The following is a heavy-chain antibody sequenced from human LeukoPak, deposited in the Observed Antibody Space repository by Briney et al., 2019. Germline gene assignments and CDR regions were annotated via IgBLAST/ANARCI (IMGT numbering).Heavy chain of an antibody. V-gene: IGHV3-48*01. D-gene: IGHD6-13*01. CDR2: ISSSSSTI. J-gene: IGHJ4*02. CDR1: GFTFSSYS. Sequence: PGGSLRLSCAASGFTFSSYSMNWVRQAPGKGLEWVSYISSSSSTIYYADSVKGRFTISRDNAKNSLYLQMNSLRAEDTAVYYCVRDRAGPHFDYWGQGTLVTVSS. CDR3: VRDRAGPHFDY.